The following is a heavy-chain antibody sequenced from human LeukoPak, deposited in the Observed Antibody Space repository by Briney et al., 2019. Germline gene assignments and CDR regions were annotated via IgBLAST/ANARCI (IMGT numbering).Heavy chain of an antibody. J-gene: IGHJ4*02. Sequence: GGSLRLSCAASGFTFSSYSMNWVRQAPGKGLEWVSYISSSSSTIYYADSVKGRFTISRDNAKNSLFLQMNSLRAEDTAVYYCARLGYSSSSNWGQGTLVTVSS. CDR3: ARLGYSSSSN. CDR1: GFTFSSYS. V-gene: IGHV3-48*01. CDR2: ISSSSSTI. D-gene: IGHD6-6*01.